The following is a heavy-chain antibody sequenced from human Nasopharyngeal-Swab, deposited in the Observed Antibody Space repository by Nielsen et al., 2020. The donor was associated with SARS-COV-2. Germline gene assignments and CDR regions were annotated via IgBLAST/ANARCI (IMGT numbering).Heavy chain of an antibody. V-gene: IGHV3-74*01. CDR3: ARGYAAMGFFDY. CDR2: INSDGSST. Sequence: GGSLNLSCAASGFTFGTYWLHWVRQAPGKGLEWVSRINSDGSSTGDADSVKGRFTISRDNAKNTLYLQMNSLRAEDTAVYYCARGYAAMGFFDYWGQGTLVTVSS. J-gene: IGHJ4*02. D-gene: IGHD2-2*01. CDR1: GFTFGTYW.